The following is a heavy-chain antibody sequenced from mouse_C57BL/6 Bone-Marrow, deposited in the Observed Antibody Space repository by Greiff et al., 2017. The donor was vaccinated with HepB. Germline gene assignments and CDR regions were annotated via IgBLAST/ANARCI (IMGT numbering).Heavy chain of an antibody. D-gene: IGHD2-4*01. J-gene: IGHJ1*03. CDR2: IHPNSGST. CDR3: ARRFYYEGYFDV. Sequence: QVQLQQPGAELVKPGASVKLSCKASGYTFTSYWMHWVKQRPGQGLEWIGMIHPNSGSTNYNEKFKSKATLTVDKSSSTAYMQLSSLTSEDSAVYYCARRFYYEGYFDVWGTGTTVTVSS. CDR1: GYTFTSYW. V-gene: IGHV1-64*01.